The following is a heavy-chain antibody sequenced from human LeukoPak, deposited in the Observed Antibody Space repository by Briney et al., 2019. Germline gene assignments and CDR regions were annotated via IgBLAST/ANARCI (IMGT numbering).Heavy chain of an antibody. CDR3: ARGTYGGNSGDTFDI. CDR1: GYTFTTYA. D-gene: IGHD4-23*01. Sequence: GASVKVSCKASGYTFTTYAMNWVRQAPGQGLEWMGWINTNIGNPTYAQGFTGRFVFSLVTSVRTAYLQMSSLKAEDTAVYYCARGTYGGNSGDTFDIWGQGTMVTVSS. CDR2: INTNIGNP. J-gene: IGHJ3*02. V-gene: IGHV7-4-1*02.